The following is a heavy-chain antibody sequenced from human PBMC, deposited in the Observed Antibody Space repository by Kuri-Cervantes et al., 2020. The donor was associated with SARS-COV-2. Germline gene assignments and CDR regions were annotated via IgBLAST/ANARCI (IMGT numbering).Heavy chain of an antibody. CDR2: ISYDGSNK. J-gene: IGHJ4*02. CDR1: GFTFSSYA. V-gene: IGHV3-30-3*01. CDR3: AREGYIAAGAGGGFDY. D-gene: IGHD6-13*01. Sequence: LSLTCAASGFTFSSYAMHWVRQAPGKGLEWVAVISYDGSNKYYADSVKGRFTISRDNSKNTLYLQMNSLRAEDTAVYYCAREGYIAAGAGGGFDYWGQGTLVTVSS.